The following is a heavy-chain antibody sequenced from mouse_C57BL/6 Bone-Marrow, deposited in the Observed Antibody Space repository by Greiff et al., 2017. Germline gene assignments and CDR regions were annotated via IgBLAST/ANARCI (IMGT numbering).Heavy chain of an antibody. CDR1: GYSITSGYY. Sequence: EVKLQESGPGLVQPSQSLSLTCSVTGYSITSGYYWNWIRQFPGNTLEWMGYISNDSSNNSNPSLTNRISITLSTYKNQLFLKVNSMTTEDTATYYCARDGGLRLYDAMDYWGQGTSVTVSS. J-gene: IGHJ4*01. CDR2: ISNDSSN. CDR3: ARDGGLRLYDAMDY. D-gene: IGHD2-4*01. V-gene: IGHV3-6*01.